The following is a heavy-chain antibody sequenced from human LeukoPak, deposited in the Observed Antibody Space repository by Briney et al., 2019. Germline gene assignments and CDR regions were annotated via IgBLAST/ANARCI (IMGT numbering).Heavy chain of an antibody. D-gene: IGHD2-2*01. V-gene: IGHV4-34*01. J-gene: IGHJ5*02. CDR3: ARVRVFTRTDWFDP. Sequence: SETPALTCAVYGGSFSGYYWSWIRQPPGKGLEWIGEINHSGSTNYNPSLKSRVTISVDTSKNQFSLKLSSVTAADTAVYYCARVRVFTRTDWFDPWGQGTLVTVPS. CDR1: GGSFSGYY. CDR2: INHSGST.